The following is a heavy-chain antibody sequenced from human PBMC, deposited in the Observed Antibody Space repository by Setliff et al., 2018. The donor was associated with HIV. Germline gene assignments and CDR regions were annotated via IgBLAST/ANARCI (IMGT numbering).Heavy chain of an antibody. Sequence: GASVKVSCKASGGTSSTHAMNWVRQAPGRGLEWMGQIISVLEITDYAQKFQGRVTITADESTSTFYLELSGLRSDDTAVYYCAGPRGDEAFDIWGQGTKVT. CDR1: GGTSSTHA. D-gene: IGHD3-10*01. CDR3: AGPRGDEAFDI. V-gene: IGHV1-69*10. CDR2: IISVLEIT. J-gene: IGHJ3*02.